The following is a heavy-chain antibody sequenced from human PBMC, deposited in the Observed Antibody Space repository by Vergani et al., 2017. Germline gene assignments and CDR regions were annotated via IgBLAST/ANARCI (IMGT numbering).Heavy chain of an antibody. Sequence: QVQLQQWGAGLLKPSETLSLTCAVYGGSFSGYYWSWIRQPPGKGLEWIGEINHSGSTNYNPSLKSRVIISVDTSKNQFSLNLTSVTAADTAVYYCTRHGRSGWAGYFQHWGQGTLVTASS. V-gene: IGHV4-34*01. D-gene: IGHD6-19*01. CDR2: INHSGST. J-gene: IGHJ1*01. CDR1: GGSFSGYY. CDR3: TRHGRSGWAGYFQH.